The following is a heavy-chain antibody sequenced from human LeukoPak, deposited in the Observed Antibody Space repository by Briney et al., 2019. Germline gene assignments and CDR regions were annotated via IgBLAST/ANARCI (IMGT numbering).Heavy chain of an antibody. Sequence: ASVKVSCKASGYTFTGYYMHWVRQAPGQGLEWMGRINPNSGGTNYAQKFQGRVTMTRDTSISTAYMELSRLRSDDTAVYYCARDPSWRGSYYDYWGQGTLVTVSS. CDR1: GYTFTGYY. V-gene: IGHV1-2*06. D-gene: IGHD1-26*01. CDR3: ARDPSWRGSYYDY. J-gene: IGHJ4*02. CDR2: INPNSGGT.